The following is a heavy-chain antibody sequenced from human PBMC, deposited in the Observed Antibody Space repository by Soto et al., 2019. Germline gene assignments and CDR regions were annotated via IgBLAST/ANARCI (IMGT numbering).Heavy chain of an antibody. CDR3: AKADSIFWEWLFDY. D-gene: IGHD3-3*01. V-gene: IGHV3-23*01. Sequence: GGSLRLSCAASGFTFSSYAMSWVRQAPGKGLEWVSAISGSGGSTYYADSVKGRLTISRDNSKNTLYLQMNSLRAEDTAVYYCAKADSIFWEWLFDYWGQGTLVTVSS. J-gene: IGHJ4*02. CDR1: GFTFSSYA. CDR2: ISGSGGST.